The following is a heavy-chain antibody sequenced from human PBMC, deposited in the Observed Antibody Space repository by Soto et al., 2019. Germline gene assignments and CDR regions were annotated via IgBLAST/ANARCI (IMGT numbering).Heavy chain of an antibody. CDR3: ARAGCDGGSCYTLVGLRYGMDV. J-gene: IGHJ6*02. V-gene: IGHV3-30-3*01. Sequence: QVQLVESGGGVVQPGRSLRLSCVASGFTFSSYAMYWVRQAPGKGLEWVAVISYDGSNKYYADSVKGRFTISRDNSKNTLYLQMNSLRAEDTAVYYCARAGCDGGSCYTLVGLRYGMDVWGQGTTVTVSS. D-gene: IGHD2-15*01. CDR1: GFTFSSYA. CDR2: ISYDGSNK.